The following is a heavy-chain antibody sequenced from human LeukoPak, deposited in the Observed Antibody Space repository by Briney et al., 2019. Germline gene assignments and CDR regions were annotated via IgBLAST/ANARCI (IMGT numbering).Heavy chain of an antibody. D-gene: IGHD5-18*01. J-gene: IGHJ4*02. Sequence: PGGSLRLSCAASGFTFSSYAMSWVRQAPGKGLEWVSAISGSGGSTYYADSVKGRFTISRDNSKSTLYLQINSLRAEDTAIYYCAKMYGYSYGHIDYWGQGTLVTVST. CDR1: GFTFSSYA. CDR3: AKMYGYSYGHIDY. V-gene: IGHV3-23*01. CDR2: ISGSGGST.